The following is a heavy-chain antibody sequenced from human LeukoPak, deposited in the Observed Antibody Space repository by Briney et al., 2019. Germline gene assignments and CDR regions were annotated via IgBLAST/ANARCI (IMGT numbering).Heavy chain of an antibody. D-gene: IGHD4-17*01. CDR1: GFTFSDYY. V-gene: IGHV3-11*01. Sequence: PGGSLRLSCAASGFTFSDYYMSWIRQAPGRGLEWVSYISSSGSTIYYADSVKGRFTISRDNAKNSLYLQMNSLRAEDTAVYYCARDVDYGDYVHRFDYWGQGTLVTVSS. CDR2: ISSSGSTI. CDR3: ARDVDYGDYVHRFDY. J-gene: IGHJ4*02.